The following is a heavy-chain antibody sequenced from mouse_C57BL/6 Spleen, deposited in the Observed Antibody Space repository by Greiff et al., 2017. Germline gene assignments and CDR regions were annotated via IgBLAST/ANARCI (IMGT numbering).Heavy chain of an antibody. CDR1: GYSITSGYY. CDR3: ARVREIYYDYDGAFAY. CDR2: ISYDGSN. J-gene: IGHJ3*01. Sequence: EVHLVESGPGLVKPSQSLSLTCSVTGYSITSGYYWNWIRQFPGNKLEWMGYISYDGSNNYNPSLKNRISITRDTSKNQFFLKLNSVTTEDTATYYCARVREIYYDYDGAFAYWGQGTLVTVSA. D-gene: IGHD2-4*01. V-gene: IGHV3-6*01.